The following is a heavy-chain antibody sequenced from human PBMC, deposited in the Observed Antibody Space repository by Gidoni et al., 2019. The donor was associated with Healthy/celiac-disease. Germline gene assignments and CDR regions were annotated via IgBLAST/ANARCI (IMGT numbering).Heavy chain of an antibody. J-gene: IGHJ6*02. CDR3: AKAMWKTGAPRITIFGVETYYYGMDV. Sequence: EVQLLESGGGLVQTGGARRLSCAPAGGTHSSDPMSWARPCQGTGLEWVSAIVGSGASTSYADSVKGRFTLSSDNSKNTLYLQITSLRAEDTAVYYCAKAMWKTGAPRITIFGVETYYYGMDVCAHGTTVTVSS. D-gene: IGHD3-3*01. CDR2: IVGSGAST. CDR1: GGTHSSDP. V-gene: IGHV3-23*01.